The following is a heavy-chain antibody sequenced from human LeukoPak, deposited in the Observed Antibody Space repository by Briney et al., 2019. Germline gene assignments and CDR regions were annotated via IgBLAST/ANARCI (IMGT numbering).Heavy chain of an antibody. J-gene: IGHJ4*02. D-gene: IGHD3-9*01. CDR1: GFTFSSYA. CDR3: AKDGAYYDILTGYYFLGSPDY. Sequence: PGGSLRLSCAASGFTFSSYAMSWVRQAPGKGLEWVSAISGSGGSTYYADSVKGRFTISRDNSKNTLYLQMNSLRAEDTAVYYCAKDGAYYDILTGYYFLGSPDYWGQGTLVTVSS. V-gene: IGHV3-23*01. CDR2: ISGSGGST.